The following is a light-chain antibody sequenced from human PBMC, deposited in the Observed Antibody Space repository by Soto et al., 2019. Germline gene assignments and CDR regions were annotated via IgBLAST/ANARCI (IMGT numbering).Light chain of an antibody. J-gene: IGKJ5*01. Sequence: EIVMTPSPATLSVSQGERATLSCRASQSVSSNLAWYQQKPGQAPRLLIYGASSRATGIPASFSGSGSGTEFTLTISSLQSEDFAVYYCQQYNNWPITFGQGTRLEIK. CDR1: QSVSSN. CDR3: QQYNNWPIT. V-gene: IGKV3-15*01. CDR2: GAS.